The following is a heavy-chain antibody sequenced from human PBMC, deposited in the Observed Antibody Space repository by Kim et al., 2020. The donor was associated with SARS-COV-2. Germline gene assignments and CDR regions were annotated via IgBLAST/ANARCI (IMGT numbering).Heavy chain of an antibody. CDR2: YSGST. CDR3: LYSYGEN. J-gene: IGHJ4*02. D-gene: IGHD5-18*01. Sequence: YSGSTNYNPSLKSRGTISVDTSKNQFSLKLSSVTAADTAVYYCLYSYGENWGQGTLVTVSS. V-gene: IGHV4-39*01.